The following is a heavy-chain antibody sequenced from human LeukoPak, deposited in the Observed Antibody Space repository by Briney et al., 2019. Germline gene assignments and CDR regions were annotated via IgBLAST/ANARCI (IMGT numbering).Heavy chain of an antibody. Sequence: SETLSLTCTVSGDSIMNYYWTWIRQPPGKGLEWIGYIYYSGNTNYNPSLKSRVTISIDTSKNQFSLKLSSVTAADTAVYYCARLGSYFDYWGQGTLVTVSS. J-gene: IGHJ4*02. V-gene: IGHV4-59*01. CDR2: IYYSGNT. CDR1: GDSIMNYY. CDR3: ARLGSYFDY.